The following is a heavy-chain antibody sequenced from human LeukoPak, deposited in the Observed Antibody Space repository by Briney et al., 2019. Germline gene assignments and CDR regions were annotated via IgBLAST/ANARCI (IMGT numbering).Heavy chain of an antibody. V-gene: IGHV3-53*01. CDR1: GLTVSSTY. D-gene: IGHD1-1*01. CDR2: IYSGGST. CDR3: AKTGNPATGDY. Sequence: GGSLRLSCAASGLTVSSTYMSWVRQAPGKGLEWVSVIYSGGSTYYADSVKGRFTISRDNSKNTLFLQMNSLRAEDTAVYYCAKTGNPATGDYWGQGTLVTVSS. J-gene: IGHJ4*02.